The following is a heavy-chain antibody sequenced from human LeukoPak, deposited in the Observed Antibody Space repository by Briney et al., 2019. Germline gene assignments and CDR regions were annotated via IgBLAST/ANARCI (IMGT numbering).Heavy chain of an antibody. D-gene: IGHD4-17*01. Sequence: GGSLRLSCAASGFTLSNYWMDWVRQAPGKGLEWVAIIKEDGSKKDYVDSVKGRFTISRDNAKNSLYLQMNSLRDEDTAVYYCARDPAYGAFDIWGQGTMVTVSS. V-gene: IGHV3-7*03. CDR2: IKEDGSKK. CDR3: ARDPAYGAFDI. J-gene: IGHJ3*02. CDR1: GFTLSNYW.